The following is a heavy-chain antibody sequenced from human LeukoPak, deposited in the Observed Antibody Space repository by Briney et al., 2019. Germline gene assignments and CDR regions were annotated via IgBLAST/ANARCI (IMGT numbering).Heavy chain of an antibody. CDR2: IYHSGST. J-gene: IGHJ4*02. CDR3: ASVRVTLWFGELEFDY. V-gene: IGHV4-38-2*02. D-gene: IGHD3-10*01. Sequence: SETLSLTCTVSGYSISSGYYWGWTRQPPGKGLEWIGSIYHSGSTYYNPSLKSRVTISVDTSKNQFSLKLSSVTAADTAVYYCASVRVTLWFGELEFDYWGQGTLVTVSS. CDR1: GYSISSGYY.